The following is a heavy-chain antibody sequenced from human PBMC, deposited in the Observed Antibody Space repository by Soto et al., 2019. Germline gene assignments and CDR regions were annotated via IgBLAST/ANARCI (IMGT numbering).Heavy chain of an antibody. V-gene: IGHV1-2*04. CDR1: GYTFTGYY. CDR3: ARDLAVAAISLDFYHSCSYGMDV. D-gene: IGHD6-19*01. CDR2: INPNRGGT. Sequence: QVQLVQSGAEVKKPGASVKVSCKASGYTFTGYYMHWVRQAPGQGLEWMGWINPNRGGTKYAQKFQGWVTMTRDTSISTAYMELNRLTSVDTAVYYCARDLAVAAISLDFYHSCSYGMDVWGQGTTVTVSS. J-gene: IGHJ6*02.